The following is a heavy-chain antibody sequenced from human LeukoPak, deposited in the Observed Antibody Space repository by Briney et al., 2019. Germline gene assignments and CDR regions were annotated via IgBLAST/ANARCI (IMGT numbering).Heavy chain of an antibody. CDR3: AKGTMIVEVTNLFDY. V-gene: IGHV3-23*01. J-gene: IGHJ4*02. CDR1: GFTFSSYA. CDR2: ISGSGGST. Sequence: GGSLRLSCAASGFTFSSYAMSWVRQAPGKGLEWVSAISGSGGSTYYADSVKGRFTISRDNSKNTLYLQMNSLRAEDTAVYYCAKGTMIVEVTNLFDYWGQGTLVTVSS. D-gene: IGHD3-22*01.